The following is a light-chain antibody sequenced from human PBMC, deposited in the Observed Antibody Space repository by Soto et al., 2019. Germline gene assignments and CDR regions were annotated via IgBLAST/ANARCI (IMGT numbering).Light chain of an antibody. Sequence: IVLTQSPGTLSLSPGERTTLPCRTSQSISSSYLAWYQQKPGQAPRLLIYNTSSRATGIPDRFSGSGSGTDFTLTIGRLEPEDFAVYYCQQYGSSPRTFVQGTKVDIK. CDR1: QSISSSY. CDR2: NTS. V-gene: IGKV3-20*01. J-gene: IGKJ1*01. CDR3: QQYGSSPRT.